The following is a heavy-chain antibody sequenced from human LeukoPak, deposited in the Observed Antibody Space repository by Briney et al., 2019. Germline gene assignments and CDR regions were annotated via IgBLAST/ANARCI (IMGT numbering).Heavy chain of an antibody. CDR2: ISGSGGGT. CDR3: AKDLRYSSI. J-gene: IGHJ4*02. Sequence: GGSLRLSCAASGFTFSNYAMSWVRQAPGKGLEWVSAISGSGGGTYYADSVKGRFTISRDNSKNTLYLQMNSLRAEDTAIYYCAKDLRYSSIWGQGTLVTVSS. D-gene: IGHD6-19*01. V-gene: IGHV3-23*01. CDR1: GFTFSNYA.